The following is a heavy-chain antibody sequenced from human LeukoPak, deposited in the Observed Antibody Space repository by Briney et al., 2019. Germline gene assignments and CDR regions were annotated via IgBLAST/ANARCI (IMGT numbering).Heavy chain of an antibody. CDR1: GFTFSSYA. CDR2: ISYDGSNK. V-gene: IGHV3-30*04. CDR3: ARDKGMIVVVLYYFDY. D-gene: IGHD3-22*01. Sequence: GGSLRLSCAASGFTFSSYAMHWVRQAPGKGLEWVAVISYDGSNKYYADSVKGRFTISRDNSKNTLYLQMNSLRAEDTAVYYCARDKGMIVVVLYYFDYWGQGTLVTVSS. J-gene: IGHJ4*02.